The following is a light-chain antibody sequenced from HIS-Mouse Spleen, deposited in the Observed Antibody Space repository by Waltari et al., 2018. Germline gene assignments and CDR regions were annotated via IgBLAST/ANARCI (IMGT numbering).Light chain of an antibody. CDR1: ALPKKY. CDR3: YSTDSSGNHRV. CDR2: EDS. J-gene: IGLJ2*01. V-gene: IGLV3-10*01. Sequence: SYELTPPPSVSVSPGQTARTTSSGDALPKKYACRYQQKSGQAPVLVIYEDSKRPSGIPERFSGSSSGTMATLTISGAQVEDEADYYCYSTDSSGNHRVFGGGTKLTVL.